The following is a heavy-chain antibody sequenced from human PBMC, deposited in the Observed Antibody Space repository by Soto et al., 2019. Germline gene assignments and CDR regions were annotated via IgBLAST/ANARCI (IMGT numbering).Heavy chain of an antibody. CDR3: ARGGVDYYDSSGYYFSPHYFDY. V-gene: IGHV4-59*12. CDR1: GGSISSYY. Sequence: SETLSLTCTVSGGSISSYYWSWIRQPPGKGLEWIGYIYYSGSTNYNPSLKSRVTISVDTSKNQFSLKLSSVTAADTAVYYCARGGVDYYDSSGYYFSPHYFDYWGQGTLVTVSS. J-gene: IGHJ4*02. CDR2: IYYSGST. D-gene: IGHD3-22*01.